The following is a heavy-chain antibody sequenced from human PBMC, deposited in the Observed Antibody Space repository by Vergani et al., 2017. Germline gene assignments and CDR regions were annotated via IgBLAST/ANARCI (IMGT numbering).Heavy chain of an antibody. CDR2: IDPSDSYT. V-gene: IGHV5-10-1*04. J-gene: IGHJ5*02. CDR1: GYSFTSYW. Sequence: EVQLVQSGAEVKKPGESLRISCKGSGYSFTSYWISWVRQMPGKGLEWMGRIDPSDSYTNYSPSFQGQVTISADKSISTAYLQWSSLKASDTAMYYCARTYGSPSQFDPWGQGTLVTVSS. CDR3: ARTYGSPSQFDP. D-gene: IGHD3-10*01.